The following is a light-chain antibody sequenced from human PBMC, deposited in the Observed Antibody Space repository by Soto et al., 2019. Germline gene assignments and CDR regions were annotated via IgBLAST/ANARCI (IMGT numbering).Light chain of an antibody. CDR1: QRLSSSY. Sequence: EIVLTQSPGTLSLSPGERATLSCRASQRLSSSYFDWYQQKPGQAPRLFTYGAPSRATGFPDRFSGSGSGTDFTLTISRLEPEDFAVCYCQQCGCSRPLGQGTRLEIK. CDR3: QQCGCSRP. CDR2: GAP. V-gene: IGKV3-20*01. J-gene: IGKJ5*01.